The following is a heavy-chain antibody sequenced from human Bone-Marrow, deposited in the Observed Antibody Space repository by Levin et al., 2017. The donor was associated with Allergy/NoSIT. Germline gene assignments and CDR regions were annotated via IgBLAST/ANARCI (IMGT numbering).Heavy chain of an antibody. CDR1: GFTFSSYS. CDR3: ARQEAYYYDSSGYYPPNY. CDR2: ISSSSSTI. Sequence: PGGSLRLSCAASGFTFSSYSMNWVRQAPGKGLEWVSYISSSSSTIYYADSVKGRFTISRDNAKNSLYLQMNSLRDEDTAVYYCARQEAYYYDSSGYYPPNYWGQGTLVTVSS. V-gene: IGHV3-48*02. D-gene: IGHD3-22*01. J-gene: IGHJ4*02.